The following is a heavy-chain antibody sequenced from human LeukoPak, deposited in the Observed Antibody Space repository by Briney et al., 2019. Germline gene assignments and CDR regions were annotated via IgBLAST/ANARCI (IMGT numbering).Heavy chain of an antibody. J-gene: IGHJ4*01. D-gene: IGHD6-13*01. CDR3: ARVGSSSWYYFDS. Sequence: EASVKVSCKASGYTFTIYGVSWVRQAPGQGREWRGWISAYSGNTNFAQKLRGRVTMTTDTSTSTAYMELRSVRSDDTAVYYCARVGSSSWYYFDSWGHGTLVTVSS. V-gene: IGHV1-18*01. CDR2: ISAYSGNT. CDR1: GYTFTIYG.